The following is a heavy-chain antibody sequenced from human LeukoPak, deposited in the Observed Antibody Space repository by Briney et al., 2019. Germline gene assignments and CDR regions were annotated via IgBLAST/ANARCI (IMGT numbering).Heavy chain of an antibody. D-gene: IGHD6-13*01. CDR3: TRDQAGSGIDY. V-gene: IGHV3-53*01. CDR1: GFTVSNYH. CDR2: IYSGGST. J-gene: IGHJ4*02. Sequence: GGSLRLSCAASGFTVSNYHMSWVRQAPGKGLEWVSAIYSGGSTYYAGSVKGRFTISRDNSKSTLNLQMNSLRAEDAAVYYCTRDQAGSGIDYWGQGTLVTVSS.